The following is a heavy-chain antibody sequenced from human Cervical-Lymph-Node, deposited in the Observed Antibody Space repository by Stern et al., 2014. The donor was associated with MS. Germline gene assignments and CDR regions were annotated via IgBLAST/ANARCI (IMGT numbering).Heavy chain of an antibody. J-gene: IGHJ2*01. CDR1: GGSVSSTNW. V-gene: IGHV4-4*02. CDR2: IYHSGAS. Sequence: QVQLQESGPGLVKPSGTLSLTCAVSGGSVSSTNWWSWVRQSPGKGLEWIGNIYHSGASNYRPPLGIRVSISLDTSKNHLSLHLTAVTAADTAVYYCARERQQYCNSEGCSYWYFDLWGRGTLVTVSS. CDR3: ARERQQYCNSEGCSYWYFDL. D-gene: IGHD2/OR15-2a*01.